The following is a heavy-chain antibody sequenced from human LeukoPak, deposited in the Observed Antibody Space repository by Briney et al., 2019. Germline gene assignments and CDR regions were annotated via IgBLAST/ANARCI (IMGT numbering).Heavy chain of an antibody. CDR1: GFTFSSYW. Sequence: GGSLRLSCAASGFTFSSYWMSWVRQAPGKGLEWVANIKQDGSEKYYADSVKGRFTISRDNSKNTLYLQMNSLRAEDTAVYYCAKDPFRARISAPDYWGQGTLVTVSS. D-gene: IGHD6-6*01. J-gene: IGHJ4*02. CDR3: AKDPFRARISAPDY. V-gene: IGHV3-7*01. CDR2: IKQDGSEK.